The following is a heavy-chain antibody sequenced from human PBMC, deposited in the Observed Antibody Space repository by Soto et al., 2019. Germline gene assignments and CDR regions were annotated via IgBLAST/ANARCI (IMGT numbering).Heavy chain of an antibody. CDR1: GFTVNTKY. J-gene: IGHJ4*02. CDR3: ARDPWAADY. V-gene: IGHV3-66*01. Sequence: VQLVESGGGLVQPGGSLRLSCAASGFTVNTKYMSWVRQAPGKGLEWVSVIYSGGSTFYADSVRGRFTISRDNSKNTVNLQMNSLRAEDTAVYYCARDPWAADYWGQGTLVTVSS. CDR2: IYSGGST. D-gene: IGHD3-16*01.